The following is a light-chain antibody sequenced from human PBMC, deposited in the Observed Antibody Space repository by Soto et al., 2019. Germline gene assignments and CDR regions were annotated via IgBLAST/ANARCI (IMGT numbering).Light chain of an antibody. Sequence: IVLTQSPGTLSLSPGERVTLSCRASQSISRNYLAWYQQKPGLAPRLIMYHGSRRAAGTPDRFSGSGSGTDFSLTISRLEPDDFAVYYCQQYGSRPWTFGQGTKVEIK. CDR2: HGS. J-gene: IGKJ1*01. CDR3: QQYGSRPWT. V-gene: IGKV3-20*01. CDR1: QSISRNY.